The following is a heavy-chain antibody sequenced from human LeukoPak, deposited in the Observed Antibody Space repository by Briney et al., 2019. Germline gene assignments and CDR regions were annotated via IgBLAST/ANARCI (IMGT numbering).Heavy chain of an antibody. D-gene: IGHD3-22*01. CDR1: GFTFNTYW. V-gene: IGHV3-74*01. Sequence: PGGSLRLSCAASGFTFNTYWMRWVRQAPGEGLVWVSRINTDGRTTSYADSVKGRFTISRDNAKNMLYLQMNSLRAEDTAMYYCARIEDRGAAFDSWGQGTLVTVSS. J-gene: IGHJ4*02. CDR3: ARIEDRGAAFDS. CDR2: INTDGRTT.